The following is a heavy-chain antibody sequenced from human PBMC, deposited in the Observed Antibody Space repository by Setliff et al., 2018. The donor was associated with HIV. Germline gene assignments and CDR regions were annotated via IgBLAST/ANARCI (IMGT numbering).Heavy chain of an antibody. V-gene: IGHV4-38-2*02. CDR3: AKSSPSIGYITDC. D-gene: IGHD5-12*01. Sequence: SETLSLTCTVSGYSISSGYYWGWIRQPPGKGLEWIGSIYYSGSTNYNPSLTSRVTISVDTSKNHLFLKLTSVTTADTAVYFCAKSSPSIGYITDCWGQGAPVTVSS. CDR2: IYYSGST. J-gene: IGHJ4*02. CDR1: GYSISSGYY.